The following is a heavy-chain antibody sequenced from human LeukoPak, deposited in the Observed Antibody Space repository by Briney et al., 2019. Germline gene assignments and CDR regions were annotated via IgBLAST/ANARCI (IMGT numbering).Heavy chain of an antibody. CDR2: VYYSGST. CDR1: GGSISSYY. CDR3: ARDRWYCSGGSCGLDY. D-gene: IGHD2-15*01. Sequence: SETLSLTCTVSGGSISSYYWSWIRQPPGKGLEWIGYVYYSGSTNYNPPLKSRVTISVDTSKNQFSLKLSSVTAADTAVYYCARDRWYCSGGSCGLDYWGQGTLVTVSS. J-gene: IGHJ4*02. V-gene: IGHV4-59*01.